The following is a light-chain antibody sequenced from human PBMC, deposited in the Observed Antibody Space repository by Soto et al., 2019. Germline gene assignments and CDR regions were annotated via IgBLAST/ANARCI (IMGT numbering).Light chain of an antibody. CDR3: QESYSAAYT. J-gene: IGKJ2*01. CDR1: QSIISY. Sequence: DIQMTQSPSSLSAFVGDRVTITCRASQSIISYLNWYQQKPWKASKLLIYTASTLQSGVTSRFSGSGSETDFTLTISSLQPEDFASYSCQESYSAAYTCGQGTKLEIK. V-gene: IGKV1-39*01. CDR2: TAS.